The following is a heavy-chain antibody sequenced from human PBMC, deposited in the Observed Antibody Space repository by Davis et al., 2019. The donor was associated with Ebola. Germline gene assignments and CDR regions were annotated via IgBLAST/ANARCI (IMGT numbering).Heavy chain of an antibody. CDR3: ASLGYCSGGSCYTFDY. Sequence: AASVKVSCKASGYTFTGYHMHWVRQAPGQGLEWMGWINPNSGGTNYAQKFQGWVTMTRDTSISTAYMELSRLRSEDTAVYYCASLGYCSGGSCYTFDYWGQGTLVTVSS. D-gene: IGHD2-15*01. V-gene: IGHV1-2*04. CDR1: GYTFTGYH. CDR2: INPNSGGT. J-gene: IGHJ4*02.